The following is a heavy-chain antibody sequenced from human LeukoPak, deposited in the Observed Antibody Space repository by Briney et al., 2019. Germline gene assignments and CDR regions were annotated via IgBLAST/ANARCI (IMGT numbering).Heavy chain of an antibody. Sequence: PGGSLRLSCAASGFTFSGSAMHWVRQASGKGLEWVGRIRSKANSYAKAYAASVKGRFTISRDDSKNTAYLQMNSLKTEDTAVYYCTRPRYSYGPDYWGQGTLVTVSS. CDR2: IRSKANSYAK. CDR3: TRPRYSYGPDY. V-gene: IGHV3-73*01. CDR1: GFTFSGSA. D-gene: IGHD5-18*01. J-gene: IGHJ4*02.